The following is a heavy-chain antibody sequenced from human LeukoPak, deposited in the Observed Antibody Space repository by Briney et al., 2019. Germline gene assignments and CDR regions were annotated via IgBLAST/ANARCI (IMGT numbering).Heavy chain of an antibody. V-gene: IGHV1-2*02. CDR3: ARGFQLPHPLEDWLDP. Sequence: RASLKLSCKSSGYTFTGYYIHWVRQAPGQGLEWMGWVNPNNSGTIYAQKLQGRVTMTRDTSISTAYMELSGLRSDDTAVYYCARGFQLPHPLEDWLDPWGQGTLVTVSS. J-gene: IGHJ5*02. CDR2: VNPNNSGT. CDR1: GYTFTGYY. D-gene: IGHD2-2*01.